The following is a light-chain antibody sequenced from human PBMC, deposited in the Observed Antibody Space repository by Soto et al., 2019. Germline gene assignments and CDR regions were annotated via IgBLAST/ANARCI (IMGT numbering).Light chain of an antibody. CDR1: QSVLYSSNNKNY. V-gene: IGKV4-1*01. Sequence: DIVMTQSPDSLAVSLGERATINCRSSQSVLYSSNNKNYLAWYQQRPGQPPKLLIYWASNRESGVPDRFSGSGSGKDFTLTISSLQAEDLAVYYCQQYYDTPWTFGQGTKVGIK. J-gene: IGKJ1*01. CDR2: WAS. CDR3: QQYYDTPWT.